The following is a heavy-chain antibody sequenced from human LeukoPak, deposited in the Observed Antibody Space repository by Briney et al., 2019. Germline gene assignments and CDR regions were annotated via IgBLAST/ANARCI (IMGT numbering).Heavy chain of an antibody. CDR2: ISHTGLT. CDR3: ARVLDITARPCDT. D-gene: IGHD4/OR15-4a*01. CDR1: GGSFSGYY. Sequence: SETLSLTCAVYGGSFSGYYWTLIRQTPGKGLEWIGEISHTGLTGSNPSLKSRITIFVDSSKKQFSLRMTSVTAADTGVYYCARVLDITARPCDTWGPGTQVTVSS. V-gene: IGHV4-34*01. J-gene: IGHJ5*02.